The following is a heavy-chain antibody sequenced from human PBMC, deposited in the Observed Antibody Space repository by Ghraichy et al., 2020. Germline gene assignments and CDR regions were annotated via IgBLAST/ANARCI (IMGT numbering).Heavy chain of an antibody. CDR2: ISSSSSYI. D-gene: IGHD6-19*01. Sequence: GGSLRLSCAASGFTFSSYSMNWVRQAPGKGLEWVSSISSSSSYIYYADSVKGRFTISRDNAKNSLYLQMNSLRAEDTAVYYCATIGYSSGWYSPGRLFDYWGQGTLVTVSS. J-gene: IGHJ4*02. CDR1: GFTFSSYS. CDR3: ATIGYSSGWYSPGRLFDY. V-gene: IGHV3-21*01.